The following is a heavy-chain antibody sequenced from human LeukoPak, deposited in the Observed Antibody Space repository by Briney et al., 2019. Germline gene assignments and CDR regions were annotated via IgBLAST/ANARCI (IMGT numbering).Heavy chain of an antibody. CDR3: ARVYYSNSYDYRYFDP. CDR2: INPNSGGT. Sequence: ASVKVSCKASGYTFTGYYMHWVRQAPGQGLEWMGWINPNSGGTNYAQKFQGRVTMTTDTSTSTAYMELSSLRSDDTAVYYCARVYYSNSYDYRYFDPWGRGTLVTVSS. J-gene: IGHJ2*01. V-gene: IGHV1-2*02. D-gene: IGHD6-13*01. CDR1: GYTFTGYY.